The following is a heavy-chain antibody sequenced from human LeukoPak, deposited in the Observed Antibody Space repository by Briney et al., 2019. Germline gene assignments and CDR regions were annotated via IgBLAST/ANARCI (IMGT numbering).Heavy chain of an antibody. CDR3: ARDKRGYDILTGYSPGAFDI. J-gene: IGHJ3*02. CDR1: GGSISSYY. CDR2: IYYSGST. V-gene: IGHV4-59*01. D-gene: IGHD3-9*01. Sequence: PSETLSLTCTVSGGSISSYYWSWIRQPPGKGLEWIGYIYYSGSTNYNPSLKSRVTISVDTSKNQFSLKLSSVTAADTAVYYCARDKRGYDILTGYSPGAFDIWGQGTMATVSS.